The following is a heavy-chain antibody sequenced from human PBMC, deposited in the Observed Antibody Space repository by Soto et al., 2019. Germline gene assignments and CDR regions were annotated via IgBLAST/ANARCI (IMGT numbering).Heavy chain of an antibody. Sequence: QVQLVQSGAEVKRPGASVMLACKASGYTLTSYGISWVRQAPGQGLEWMGWISTYTGDTNHARKTQGRVTLTTDTSTHTAYLDLRSLRSDDTAVYYCARDQIQDTGWYSFDSWGQGTLVIVSS. CDR2: ISTYTGDT. J-gene: IGHJ5*01. V-gene: IGHV1-18*04. CDR1: GYTLTSYG. CDR3: ARDQIQDTGWYSFDS. D-gene: IGHD6-19*01.